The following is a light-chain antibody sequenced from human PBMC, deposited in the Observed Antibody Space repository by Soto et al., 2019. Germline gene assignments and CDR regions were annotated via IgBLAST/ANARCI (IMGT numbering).Light chain of an antibody. CDR3: QQYGGSGT. Sequence: EIVWTQSPGTLSLSPGERATLSCRASQSVSRYLAWYQQKPGQAPSLLIYGASNRATGIPDRFSGSGSGTDFTLTISRLQPEDFAVYYCQQYGGSGTVGQGTKLEIK. V-gene: IGKV3-20*01. CDR2: GAS. J-gene: IGKJ1*01. CDR1: QSVSRY.